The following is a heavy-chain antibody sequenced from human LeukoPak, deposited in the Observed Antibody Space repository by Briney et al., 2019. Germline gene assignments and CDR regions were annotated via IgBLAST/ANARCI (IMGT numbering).Heavy chain of an antibody. J-gene: IGHJ6*03. Sequence: GGSLRLSCAASGFTFDDYGMSWVRQAPGKGLEWVSGINWNGGSTGYADSVKGRFTISRDNAKNSLYLQMNSLRAEDTAVYYCARGMVRYYYGSGSNMDVWGKGTTVTISS. D-gene: IGHD3-10*01. CDR1: GFTFDDYG. CDR3: ARGMVRYYYGSGSNMDV. CDR2: INWNGGST. V-gene: IGHV3-20*04.